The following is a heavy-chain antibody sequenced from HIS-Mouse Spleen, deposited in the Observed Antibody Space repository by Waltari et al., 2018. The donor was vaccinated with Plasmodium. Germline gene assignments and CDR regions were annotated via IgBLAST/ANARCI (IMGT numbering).Heavy chain of an antibody. CDR3: ARDRITGTSYFDY. Sequence: QLQLQESGPGLVKPSETLSLTCTVSGGSISSSSYYWGWIRQPPGKGLEWIGSIYYSGSTYYNPSLKSRVTISVDTSKNQFSLKLSSVTAVDTAVYYCARDRITGTSYFDYWGQGTLVTVSS. J-gene: IGHJ4*02. D-gene: IGHD1-7*01. V-gene: IGHV4-39*07. CDR2: IYYSGST. CDR1: GGSISSSSYY.